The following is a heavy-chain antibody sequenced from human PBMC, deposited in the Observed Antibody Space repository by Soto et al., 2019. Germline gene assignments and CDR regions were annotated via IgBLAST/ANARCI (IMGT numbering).Heavy chain of an antibody. CDR3: ARELTYSDY. CDR2: ISSSSSYI. V-gene: IGHV3-21*01. D-gene: IGHD2-21*01. CDR1: GFTFISYS. J-gene: IGHJ4*02. Sequence: EVQLVESGGGLVKPGGSLRLSCAASGFTFISYSMNWVRQAPGKALEWVSSISSSSSYIYYADSVEGRFPISGDNAKNSLYLQMNSLRAEDTAVYYCARELTYSDYWGQGTLVTVSS.